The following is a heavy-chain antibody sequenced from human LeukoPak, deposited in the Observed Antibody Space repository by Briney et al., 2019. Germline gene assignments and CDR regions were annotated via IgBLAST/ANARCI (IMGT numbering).Heavy chain of an antibody. CDR1: GFTFRNYA. J-gene: IGHJ4*02. V-gene: IGHV3-30*18. Sequence: GGSLRLSCAASGFTFRNYAMHWVRQAPGKGLEWVAVISNDETNKYYADSVKGRFTISRDNSKNTLYLQMNSLRAEDTAVYYCAKRYSSSWCIDSWGQGTLVTVSS. D-gene: IGHD6-13*01. CDR2: ISNDETNK. CDR3: AKRYSSSWCIDS.